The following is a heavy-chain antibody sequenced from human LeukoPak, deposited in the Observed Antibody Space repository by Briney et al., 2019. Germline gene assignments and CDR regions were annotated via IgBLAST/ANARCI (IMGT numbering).Heavy chain of an antibody. D-gene: IGHD6-19*01. CDR2: ISSNGGST. V-gene: IGHV3-64*01. CDR1: GFTFSSYA. Sequence: GSLRLSCAASGFTFSSYAMHWVRQAPGKGLEYVSAISSNGGSTYYANSVKGRFTISRDNSKNTLYLQMGSLRAEDMAVYYCARGHGEAVAGRTIYYFDYWGQGTLVTVSS. CDR3: ARGHGEAVAGRTIYYFDY. J-gene: IGHJ4*02.